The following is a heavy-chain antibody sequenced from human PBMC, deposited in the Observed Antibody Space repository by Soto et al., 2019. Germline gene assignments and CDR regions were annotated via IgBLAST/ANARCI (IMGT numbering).Heavy chain of an antibody. CDR1: GFTFSNYG. CDR2: VSGNGGST. D-gene: IGHD1-1*01. Sequence: GGSLRLSCAASGFTFSNYGMSWVRQTPGKGLEWVSSVSGNGGSTYYADSVKGRFTISRDNSKNTLYLQMNSLTAEDTAVYYCAKDWSSTGAPENKWFDPWGQGTMVTVPS. CDR3: AKDWSSTGAPENKWFDP. V-gene: IGHV3-23*01. J-gene: IGHJ5*02.